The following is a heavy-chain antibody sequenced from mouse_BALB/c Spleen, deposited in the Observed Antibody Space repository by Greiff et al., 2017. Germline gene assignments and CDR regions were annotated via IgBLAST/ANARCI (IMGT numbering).Heavy chain of an antibody. Sequence: QVQLQQSGAELMKPGASVKISCKATGYTFSSYWIEWVKQRPGHGLEWIGEILPGSGSTNYNEKFKGKATFTADTSSNTAYMQLSSLTSGDSAVYYCARGLTGTVAMDYWGQGTSVTVSS. CDR2: ILPGSGST. V-gene: IGHV1-9*01. CDR1: GYTFSSYW. CDR3: ARGLTGTVAMDY. D-gene: IGHD4-1*01. J-gene: IGHJ4*01.